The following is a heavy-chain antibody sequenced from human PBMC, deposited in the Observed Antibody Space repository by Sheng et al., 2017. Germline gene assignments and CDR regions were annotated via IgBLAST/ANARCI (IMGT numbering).Heavy chain of an antibody. J-gene: IGHJ4*02. CDR1: GGSFSGYY. Sequence: QVQLQQWGAGLLKPSETLSLTCAVYGGSFSGYYWSWIRQPPGKGLEWIGEINHSGSTNYNPSLKSRVTISVDTSKNQFSLKLSSVTAADTAVYYCARGPASRKPKYYYDSSGSFDYWGQGTLVTVSS. D-gene: IGHD3-22*01. V-gene: IGHV4-34*01. CDR3: ARGPASRKPKYYYDSSGSFDY. CDR2: INHSGST.